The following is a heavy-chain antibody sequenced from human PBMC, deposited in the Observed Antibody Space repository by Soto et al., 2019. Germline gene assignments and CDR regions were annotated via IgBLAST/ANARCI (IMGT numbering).Heavy chain of an antibody. CDR2: MNPNSGNT. Sequence: QVQLVQSGAEVKKPGASVKVSCKASGYTFTSYDINWVRQATGQGLEWMGWMNPNSGNTGYAQKFQGRVTMTRNNXXXXXXXXXXSLRSXXXXXXXCAREKGGGSYLDYWGQGTLVTVSS. D-gene: IGHD1-26*01. J-gene: IGHJ4*02. CDR1: GYTFTSYD. V-gene: IGHV1-8*01. CDR3: AREKGGGSYLDY.